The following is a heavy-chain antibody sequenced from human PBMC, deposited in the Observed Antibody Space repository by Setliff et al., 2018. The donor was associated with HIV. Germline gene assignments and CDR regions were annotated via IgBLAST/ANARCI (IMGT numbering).Heavy chain of an antibody. D-gene: IGHD1-26*01. CDR3: SRDVGVPGRGNALDY. CDR1: GYTFGYNY. Sequence: ASVKVSCKTSGYTFGYNYIHWVRQAPGQGLEWMGRIAPNSGDTKYAQKFEGRVTVTRDTSINTVYMEVSSLRSDDTVVYYCSRDVGVPGRGNALDYWGQGTQVTVSS. J-gene: IGHJ4*02. V-gene: IGHV1-2*05. CDR2: IAPNSGDT.